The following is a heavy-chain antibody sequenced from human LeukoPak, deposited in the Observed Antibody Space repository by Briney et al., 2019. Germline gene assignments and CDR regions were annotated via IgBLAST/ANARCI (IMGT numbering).Heavy chain of an antibody. J-gene: IGHJ6*02. CDR2: MNPNSGNT. CDR3: ARGMVRGVRNYYYYGMDV. V-gene: IGHV1-8*01. Sequence: ASVKVSCKASGYTFTSYDINWVRQATGQGLEWMGWMNPNSGNTGYAQKFQGRVIMTRNTSISTAYMELSSLRSEDTAVYYCARGMVRGVRNYYYYGMDVWGQGTTVTVSS. D-gene: IGHD3-10*01. CDR1: GYTFTSYD.